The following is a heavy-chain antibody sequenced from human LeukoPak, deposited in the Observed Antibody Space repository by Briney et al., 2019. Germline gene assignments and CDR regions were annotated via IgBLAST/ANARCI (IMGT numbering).Heavy chain of an antibody. V-gene: IGHV3-30*02. Sequence: KPGGSLRLSCAASGFTFSSYGMHWVRQAPGKGLEWVAFIRYDGSNKYYADSVKGRFTISRDNSKNTLYLQMNSLRAEDTAVYYCAKLWSSLVGSYYYYMDVWGKGTTVTVSS. D-gene: IGHD2-21*01. CDR3: AKLWSSLVGSYYYYMDV. CDR2: IRYDGSNK. J-gene: IGHJ6*03. CDR1: GFTFSSYG.